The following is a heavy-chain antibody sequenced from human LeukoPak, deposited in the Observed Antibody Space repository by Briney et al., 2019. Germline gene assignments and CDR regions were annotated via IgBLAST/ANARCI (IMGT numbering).Heavy chain of an antibody. D-gene: IGHD6-6*01. CDR1: GGSISRYY. Sequence: SETLSLTCTVSGGSISRYYWSWIRQHPGKGLEWIGYIYYSGSTYYNPSLKSRVTISVDTSKNQFSLKLSSVTAADTAVYYCARRLGAARRAPRDYMDVWGKGTTVTVSS. CDR3: ARRLGAARRAPRDYMDV. J-gene: IGHJ6*03. CDR2: IYYSGST. V-gene: IGHV4-59*06.